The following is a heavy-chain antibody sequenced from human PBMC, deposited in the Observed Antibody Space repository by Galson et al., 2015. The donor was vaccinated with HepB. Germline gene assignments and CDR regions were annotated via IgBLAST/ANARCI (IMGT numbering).Heavy chain of an antibody. CDR3: ARVSVRPRSHPWSNAFDI. J-gene: IGHJ3*02. D-gene: IGHD5-12*01. V-gene: IGHV1-2*02. CDR2: INPNSGGT. Sequence: SVKASCKASGYTFTGYYMHWVRQAPGQGLEWMGWINPNSGGTNYAQKFQGRVTMTRDTSISTAYMELSRLRSDDTAVYYCARVSVRPRSHPWSNAFDIWGQGTMVTVSS. CDR1: GYTFTGYY.